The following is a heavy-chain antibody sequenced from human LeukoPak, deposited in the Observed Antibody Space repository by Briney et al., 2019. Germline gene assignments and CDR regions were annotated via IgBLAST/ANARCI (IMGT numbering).Heavy chain of an antibody. D-gene: IGHD3-10*01. CDR2: IRSKAYGGTT. CDR3: TRDHYYGSGSYYPY. J-gene: IGHJ4*02. CDR1: GFTFGDYA. V-gene: IGHV3-49*03. Sequence: GGSLRLSCTASGFTFGDYAMSWFRQAPGKGLEWVGFIRSKAYGGTTEYAASVKGRFTISRDDSKSIAYLRMNSLKTEDTAVYYCTRDHYYGSGSYYPYWGQGTLVTVSS.